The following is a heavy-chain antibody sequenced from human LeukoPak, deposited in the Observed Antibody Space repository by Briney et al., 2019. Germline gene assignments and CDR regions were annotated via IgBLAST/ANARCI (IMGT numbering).Heavy chain of an antibody. V-gene: IGHV4-59*01. J-gene: IGHJ4*02. Sequence: SETLSLTCTVSGGSISSYYWSWIRQPPGKGLEWIGYIYYGGSTNYNPSLKSRVTISVDTSKNQFSLKLSSVTAADTAVYYCARFGQFPDYWGQGTLVTVSS. D-gene: IGHD3-16*01. CDR2: IYYGGST. CDR3: ARFGQFPDY. CDR1: GGSISSYY.